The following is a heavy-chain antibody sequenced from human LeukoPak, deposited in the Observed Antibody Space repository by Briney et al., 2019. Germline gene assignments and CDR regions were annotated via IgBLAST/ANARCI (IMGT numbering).Heavy chain of an antibody. CDR1: GVSFSGYY. D-gene: IGHD5-18*01. J-gene: IGHJ4*02. CDR3: ARGTGYSYGYPYFDY. Sequence: KPSETLSLTCAVYGVSFSGYYWSWIRQPPGKGLEWIGEINHSGSTNYNPSLKSRVTISVDTSKNQFSLKLSSVTAADTAVYYCARGTGYSYGYPYFDYWGQGTLVTVSS. V-gene: IGHV4-34*01. CDR2: INHSGST.